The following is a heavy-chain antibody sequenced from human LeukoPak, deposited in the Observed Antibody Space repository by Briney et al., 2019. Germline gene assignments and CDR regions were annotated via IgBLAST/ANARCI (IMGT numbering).Heavy chain of an antibody. V-gene: IGHV4-4*07. Sequence: ASETLSPTCTVSGGSISRYYWSWIRQPAGGGLEWIGRIYTSGSTNYNPSLKSRVTMSVDTSKNQFSLKLSSVTAADTAVYYCAREVAVAGAFDYWGQGTLVTVSS. J-gene: IGHJ4*02. CDR2: IYTSGST. D-gene: IGHD6-19*01. CDR3: AREVAVAGAFDY. CDR1: GGSISRYY.